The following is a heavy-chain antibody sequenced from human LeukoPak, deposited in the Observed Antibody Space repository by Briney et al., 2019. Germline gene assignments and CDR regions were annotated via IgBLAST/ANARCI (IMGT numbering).Heavy chain of an antibody. V-gene: IGHV3-7*01. CDR3: ARRIAGSSTGGSFQK. J-gene: IGHJ1*01. D-gene: IGHD3-10*01. CDR2: IKQDGSEK. Sequence: GGSLRLSCAASGFIFSNDWMVWVRQAPGKGLEWVANIKQDGSEKHYVDSVKGRFTISRDNAKNSLYLQMNSLGAEDTPVYNGARRIAGSSTGGSFQKGGKGPLVPVYS. CDR1: GFIFSNDW.